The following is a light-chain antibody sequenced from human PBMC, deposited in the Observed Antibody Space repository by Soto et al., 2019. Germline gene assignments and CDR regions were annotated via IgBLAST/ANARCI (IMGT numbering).Light chain of an antibody. CDR2: EAS. CDR1: QSISSY. V-gene: IGKV1-39*01. Sequence: DIQVTQSPSSLSASVGDRVTITCRASQSISSYLNWYQQKPGKAPKLLIYEASSLQSGVPSRFSGSGSGTDFTLTVSSLQPDDFATYYCQQSDTTPWTFGQGTKVDIK. CDR3: QQSDTTPWT. J-gene: IGKJ1*01.